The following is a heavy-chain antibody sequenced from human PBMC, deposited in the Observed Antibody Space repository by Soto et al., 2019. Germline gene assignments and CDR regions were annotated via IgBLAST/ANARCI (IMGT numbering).Heavy chain of an antibody. Sequence: EVQLVESGGNLVQPGGSLRLSCAASGFTLSDNNMNGARQPPGKGLEWVSVIYSGGSAYYADSVKGRFTSSRHNSKNTLYLQMDSLTSEDTAVYYCARGGGELDVWGQGTTVIVSS. V-gene: IGHV3-53*04. CDR2: IYSGGSA. CDR1: GFTLSDNN. CDR3: ARGGGELDV. J-gene: IGHJ6*02.